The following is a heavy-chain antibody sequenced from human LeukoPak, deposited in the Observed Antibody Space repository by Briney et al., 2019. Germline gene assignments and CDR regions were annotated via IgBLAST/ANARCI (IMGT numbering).Heavy chain of an antibody. J-gene: IGHJ4*02. D-gene: IGHD4-17*01. CDR3: ARGLYGDEDDVGY. CDR1: GGTFSSYA. Sequence: GASVKVSCKASGGTFSSYAISWVRQAPGQGLEWMGRIIPILGIANYAQKFQGRVTITADKSTSTAYMELSSLRSEDTAVYYCARGLYGDEDDVGYWGQGTLVTVSS. V-gene: IGHV1-69*04. CDR2: IIPILGIA.